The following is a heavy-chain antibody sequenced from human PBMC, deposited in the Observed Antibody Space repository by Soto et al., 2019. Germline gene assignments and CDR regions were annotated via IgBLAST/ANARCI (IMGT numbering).Heavy chain of an antibody. Sequence: QVQLVESGGGVVQPGRSLRLSCAASGFTFSSYGMHWVRQAPGKGLEWVALVWYDGGNKYYVGSVKGRFTISRDNSKNTLYLEMNSLRDEDTAVYYCVRAAGYSGYDYVYYYGMDVWGQGTTVTVSS. CDR2: VWYDGGNK. V-gene: IGHV3-33*01. D-gene: IGHD5-12*01. CDR1: GFTFSSYG. CDR3: VRAAGYSGYDYVYYYGMDV. J-gene: IGHJ6*02.